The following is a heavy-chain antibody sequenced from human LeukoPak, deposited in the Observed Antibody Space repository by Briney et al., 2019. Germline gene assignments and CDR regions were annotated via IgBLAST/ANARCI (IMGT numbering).Heavy chain of an antibody. CDR1: GDSIRGTSFY. CDR3: ARQYYHYYMDV. J-gene: IGHJ6*03. D-gene: IGHD2/OR15-2a*01. Sequence: SEALSLTCTVSGDSIRGTSFYWGWVRQPPEKGLEWIGSFYYSGSTYYNSALKGRVTISADTSKNQLSLNVSSVTAADTAVYYCARQYYHYYMDVWGKGTTVTVSS. CDR2: FYYSGST. V-gene: IGHV4-39*07.